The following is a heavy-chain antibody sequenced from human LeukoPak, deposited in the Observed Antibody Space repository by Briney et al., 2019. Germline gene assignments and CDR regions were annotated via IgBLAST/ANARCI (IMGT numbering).Heavy chain of an antibody. CDR2: ISGSGGST. D-gene: IGHD5-18*01. CDR3: ATTLRRGYSYGLGAFDI. CDR1: GFSFRNSW. J-gene: IGHJ3*02. Sequence: GGSLRLSCATSGFSFRNSWMSWVRQAPGKGLEWVSAISGSGGSTYYADSVKGRFTISRDNSKNTLYLQMNSLRAEDTAVYYCATTLRRGYSYGLGAFDIWGQGTMVTVSS. V-gene: IGHV3-23*01.